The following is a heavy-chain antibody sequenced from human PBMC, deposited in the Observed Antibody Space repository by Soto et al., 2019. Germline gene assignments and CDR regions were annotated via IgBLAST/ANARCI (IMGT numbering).Heavy chain of an antibody. CDR1: GFTFRSFT. J-gene: IGHJ5*02. CDR3: TRDASRDSSARGWFDP. Sequence: GVSLRLSCAACGFTFRSFTMNWVRQAPGKGLEWVSTISSNSAYIYYTDALRGRFTISRGNAKNSLHLQMNSLRAEDTAVYYCTRDASRDSSARGWFDPWGPGTLVTVSS. V-gene: IGHV3-21*01. CDR2: ISSNSAYI. D-gene: IGHD6-13*01.